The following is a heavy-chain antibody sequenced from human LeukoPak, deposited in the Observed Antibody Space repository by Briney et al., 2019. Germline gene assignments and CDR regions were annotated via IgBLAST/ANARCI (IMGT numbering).Heavy chain of an antibody. V-gene: IGHV1-2*02. CDR1: GYTFTDYY. CDR2: INPNSGGT. J-gene: IGHJ5*02. Sequence: ATVKIPCKVSGYTFTDYYMHWVRQAPGQGLEWMGWINPNSGGTNYAQKFQVRVTMTRDTSISTAYMELSRLRSDDTAVYYCARTYYDYVWGSYRFHWFDPWGQGTLVTVSS. CDR3: ARTYYDYVWGSYRFHWFDP. D-gene: IGHD3-16*02.